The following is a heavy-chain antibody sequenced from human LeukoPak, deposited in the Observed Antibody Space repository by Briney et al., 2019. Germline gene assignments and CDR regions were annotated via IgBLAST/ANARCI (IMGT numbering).Heavy chain of an antibody. CDR1: GFTFSNAW. V-gene: IGHV3-15*01. CDR3: AKYLTTKGPPYALDV. CDR2: MRSKTDGGTT. D-gene: IGHD1-14*01. Sequence: GGSLRLSCAASGFTFSNAWMSWVRQAPGKGLEWVGRMRSKTDGGTTDYAAPVKGRFTISRDDSKNTLYLQMNSLKTEDTAVYYCAKYLTTKGPPYALDVWGQGTTVTVSS. J-gene: IGHJ6*02.